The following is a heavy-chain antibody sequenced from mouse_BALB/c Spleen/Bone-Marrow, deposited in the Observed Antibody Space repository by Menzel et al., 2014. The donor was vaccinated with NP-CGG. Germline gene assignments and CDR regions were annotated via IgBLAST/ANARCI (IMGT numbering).Heavy chain of an antibody. V-gene: IGHV1S17*01. Sequence: QVQLQQPGSELVRPGASVKLSCKASVYTFTNNWMHWVKQRPGQGLEWIGNINPDGGTTNYDEKFKSRATLTVDTSSSTACTQLSSLTSEDSAVYYCTKGWRHYGPPMDYWGQGTSVTVSP. CDR2: INPDGGTT. J-gene: IGHJ4*01. CDR1: VYTFTNNW. D-gene: IGHD1-1*02. CDR3: TKGWRHYGPPMDY.